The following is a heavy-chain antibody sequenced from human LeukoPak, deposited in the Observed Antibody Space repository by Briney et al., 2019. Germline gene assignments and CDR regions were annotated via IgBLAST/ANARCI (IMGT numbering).Heavy chain of an antibody. D-gene: IGHD1-1*01. CDR2: IYSGGST. CDR3: ARDHPGTPSDY. Sequence: GGSLRLSCAASGFTVSSNYMSWVRQAPGKGLEWVSVIYSGGSTYYADSVKGRFTISRDNSKNTLYLQMNSLRAEDTAVYYCARDHPGTPSDYWGQGTLVTVSS. V-gene: IGHV3-66*02. J-gene: IGHJ4*02. CDR1: GFTVSSNY.